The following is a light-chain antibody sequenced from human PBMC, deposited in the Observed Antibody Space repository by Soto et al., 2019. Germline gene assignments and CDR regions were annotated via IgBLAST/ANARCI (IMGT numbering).Light chain of an antibody. J-gene: IGKJ4*01. Sequence: DIVLTQSPGTLSLSPGERATLSCRAIQSVSNNYLAWYQQKPGQAPRLLIYGASNRATGIPARFSGSGSGTEFTLTISSLQSEDFAVYYCQQYNNWPPLTFGGGTKV. CDR1: QSVSNN. CDR2: GAS. CDR3: QQYNNWPPLT. V-gene: IGKV3D-15*01.